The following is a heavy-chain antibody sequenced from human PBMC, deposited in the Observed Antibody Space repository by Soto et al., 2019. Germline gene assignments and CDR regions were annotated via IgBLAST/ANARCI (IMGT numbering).Heavy chain of an antibody. V-gene: IGHV3-15*07. J-gene: IGHJ4*02. CDR1: GITFIYAW. CDR2: IKSQASGGTI. CDR3: THLLSVAHPYSYL. D-gene: IGHD2-21*01. Sequence: EVQLVESGGGLVKPGGSLRLSCAASGITFIYAWMDWVRQAPGKRLEWVGRIKSQASGGTIDYAAPVKGRFTISRDDSKNTVYLQMDSLKTEAPAVYYCTHLLSVAHPYSYLWGQGTLVTVSS.